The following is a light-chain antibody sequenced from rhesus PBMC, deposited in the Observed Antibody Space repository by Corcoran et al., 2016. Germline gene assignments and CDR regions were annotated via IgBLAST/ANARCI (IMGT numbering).Light chain of an antibody. Sequence: DIVMTQTPLSLPVTLGESTSISCRSSQSLLDSEDGNTYLEWYLQKPGQSPQLLIYELSNRAAGVPDRLSGSGSDTDFTLKISRVEAEDVGVYYCMQALEFPLTFGGGTKVELK. J-gene: IGKJ4*01. V-gene: IGKV2-104*01. CDR3: MQALEFPLT. CDR1: QSLLDSEDGNTY. CDR2: ELS.